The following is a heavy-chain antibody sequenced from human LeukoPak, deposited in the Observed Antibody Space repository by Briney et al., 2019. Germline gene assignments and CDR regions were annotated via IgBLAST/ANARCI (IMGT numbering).Heavy chain of an antibody. CDR3: AKDHYDYVWGSYRRSVGYDY. V-gene: IGHV3-30-3*01. J-gene: IGHJ4*02. CDR2: ISYDGSNK. D-gene: IGHD3-16*02. CDR1: GFTFSSYA. Sequence: PGGSLRLSCAASGFTFSSYAMHWVRQAPGKGLEWVAVISYDGSNKYYADSVKGRFTISRDNSKNTLYLQMNSLRAEDTAVYYCAKDHYDYVWGSYRRSVGYDYWGQGTLVTVSS.